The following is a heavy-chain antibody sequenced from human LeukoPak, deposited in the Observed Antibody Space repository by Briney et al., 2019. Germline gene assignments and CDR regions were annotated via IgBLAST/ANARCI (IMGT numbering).Heavy chain of an antibody. Sequence: GGSLRLSCAASGFIVSGTYMSWVRQVPGKGLEWVSVVDSGGSAFYADSVKGRFTISRHNSKKTLYLQMNSLRAEDTAIYYCTRESLSRSRAMDVWGQGTRSPSP. CDR3: TRESLSRSRAMDV. D-gene: IGHD6-6*01. V-gene: IGHV3-53*04. CDR2: VDSGGSA. CDR1: GFIVSGTY. J-gene: IGHJ6*02.